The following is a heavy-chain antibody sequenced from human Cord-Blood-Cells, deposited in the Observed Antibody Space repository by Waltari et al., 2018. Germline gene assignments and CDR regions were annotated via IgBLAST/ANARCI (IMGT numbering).Heavy chain of an antibody. D-gene: IGHD6-6*01. CDR3: ARGSSIAARPVDY. CDR2: INPNRGGT. Sequence: QVQLVQSGAEVTKPGASVKVSCKASGYTFTGYYMHWVRRAPGPGLEWMVWINPNRGGTNYAQKFQGRVTMTRDTSISTAYMELSRLRSDDTAVYYCARGSSIAARPVDYWGQGTLVTVSS. V-gene: IGHV1-2*02. CDR1: GYTFTGYY. J-gene: IGHJ4*02.